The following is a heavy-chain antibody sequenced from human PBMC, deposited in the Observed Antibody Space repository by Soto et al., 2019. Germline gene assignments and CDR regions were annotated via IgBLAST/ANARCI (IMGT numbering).Heavy chain of an antibody. Sequence: SETLSLTCTVSGSSISSYYWSWIRQPPGKGLEWIGYIYYSGSTNYNPSLKSRVTISVDTSKNQFSLKLSSVTAADTAVYYCARAISWNVHFDYWGQGTLVTVSS. CDR2: IYYSGST. D-gene: IGHD1-1*01. CDR3: ARAISWNVHFDY. CDR1: GSSISSYY. J-gene: IGHJ4*02. V-gene: IGHV4-59*01.